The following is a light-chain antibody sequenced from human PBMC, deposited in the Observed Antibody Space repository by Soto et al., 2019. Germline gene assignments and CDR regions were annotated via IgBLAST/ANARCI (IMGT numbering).Light chain of an antibody. CDR2: LGS. Sequence: EIVLTQSPLSLPVTPGEPASISCRSSQNLLHSNGYNYLNWYLQKPGQSPQLLIYLGSNRASGVPDRFSGSGSGTDFTLTINRVEAEDVGLDFSTQSQAPPFSIGGGTKLDIK. CDR3: TQSQAPPFS. CDR1: QNLLHSNGYNY. J-gene: IGKJ3*01. V-gene: IGKV2-28*01.